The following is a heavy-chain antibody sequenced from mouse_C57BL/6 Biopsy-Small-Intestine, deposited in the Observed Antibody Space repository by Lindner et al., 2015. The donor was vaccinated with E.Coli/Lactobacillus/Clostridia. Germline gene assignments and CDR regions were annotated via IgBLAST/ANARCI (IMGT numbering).Heavy chain of an antibody. V-gene: IGHV1-82*01. D-gene: IGHD2-5*01. CDR3: ARPSSYSNYDWYIDV. CDR1: GYTFNNSW. CDR2: IYPGDGDT. Sequence: VQLQESGPELVKPGASVKISCKTSGYTFNNSWMNWVKQRPGKGLEWIGWIYPGDGDTDYNGKFKGKATLTTDKSSSTAHMQLSSLTSEDSAVYFCARPSSYSNYDWYIDVWGAGTTVTVSS. J-gene: IGHJ1*01.